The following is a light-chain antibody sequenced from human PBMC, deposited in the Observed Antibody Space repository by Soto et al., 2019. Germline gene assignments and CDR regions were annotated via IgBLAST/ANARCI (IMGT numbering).Light chain of an antibody. CDR1: QSISSW. CDR2: KAS. CDR3: QQYNSYPWT. J-gene: IGKJ1*01. V-gene: IGKV1-5*03. Sequence: DIKMTQSPSTLSASVGDRVTITCRASQSISSWLAWYQQKPGKAPKLLIYKASSLEGGVPSRFSGSGSGTEFTLTISSLQPDDFATYYCQQYNSYPWTFGQGTKVEIK.